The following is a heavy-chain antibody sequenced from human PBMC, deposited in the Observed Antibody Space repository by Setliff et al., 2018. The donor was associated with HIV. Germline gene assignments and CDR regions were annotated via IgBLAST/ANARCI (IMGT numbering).Heavy chain of an antibody. D-gene: IGHD6-6*01. CDR1: GGSISSNW. V-gene: IGHV4-4*02. J-gene: IGHJ4*02. CDR3: AREFSSSSFDQ. CDR2: IYHSGST. Sequence: PSETLSLTCAVSGGSISSNWRSWVRQSPGKGLEWIGEIYHSGSTHYNPSLQSRVTISVDTSRNEFSLKLTSVTAADTAVYYCAREFSSSSFDQWGQGTLVTVSS.